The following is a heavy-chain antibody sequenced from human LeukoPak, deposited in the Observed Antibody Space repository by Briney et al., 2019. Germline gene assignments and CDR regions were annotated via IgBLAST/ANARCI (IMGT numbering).Heavy chain of an antibody. CDR1: GYSISSGYY. CDR2: IYHSGST. V-gene: IGHV4-38-2*02. J-gene: IGHJ4*02. D-gene: IGHD4-17*01. Sequence: SETLSLTCTVSGYSISSGYYWGWIRQPPGKGLEWIGSIYHSGSTYYNPSLKSRVTISVDTSKNQFSLKLSSVTAADTAAYYCAGGGTGTVTTVRYYFDYWGQGTLVTVSS. CDR3: AGGGTGTVTTVRYYFDY.